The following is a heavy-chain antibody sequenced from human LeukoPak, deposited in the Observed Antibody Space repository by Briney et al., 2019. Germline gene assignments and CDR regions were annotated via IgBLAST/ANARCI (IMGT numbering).Heavy chain of an antibody. Sequence: SGPAQVKATQTLTLTCTSYGFSLSTSGMCVSWIRQPPGKALEWLALIDWDDDKYFSTSLKTRLTISKDTSKNQVVLTMTNMDPVDTATYCCARVPGLSKAVDYWGQGTLVAVSS. D-gene: IGHD6-19*01. V-gene: IGHV2-70*01. CDR2: IDWDDDK. J-gene: IGHJ4*02. CDR1: GFSLSTSGMC. CDR3: ARVPGLSKAVDY.